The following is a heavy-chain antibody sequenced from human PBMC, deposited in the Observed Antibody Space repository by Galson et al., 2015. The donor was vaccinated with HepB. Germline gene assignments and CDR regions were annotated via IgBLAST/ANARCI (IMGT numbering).Heavy chain of an antibody. J-gene: IGHJ3*02. V-gene: IGHV5-10-1*01. CDR3: ARTTYYYDSSGYRDAFDI. CDR1: GYSFTSYW. Sequence: QSGAEVKKPGESLRISCKGSGYSFTSYWISWVRQMPGKGLEWMGRIDPSDSYTNYSPSFQGHVTISADKSISTAYLQWGSLKASDTAMYYCARTTYYYDSSGYRDAFDIWGQGTMVTVSS. D-gene: IGHD3-22*01. CDR2: IDPSDSYT.